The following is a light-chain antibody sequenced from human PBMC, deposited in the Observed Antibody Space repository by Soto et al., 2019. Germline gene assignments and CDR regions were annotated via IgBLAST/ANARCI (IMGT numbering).Light chain of an antibody. Sequence: EIVMTQSPGTLSVSPGERATLSCRASQSVGSNLAWYQQKPGQAPRLLIYGASTRANGIPARFSGSESGTEFTLTISSLQSEDFAVYYCQQYDNWRLTFGGGTRVEIK. CDR3: QQYDNWRLT. J-gene: IGKJ4*01. V-gene: IGKV3-15*01. CDR2: GAS. CDR1: QSVGSN.